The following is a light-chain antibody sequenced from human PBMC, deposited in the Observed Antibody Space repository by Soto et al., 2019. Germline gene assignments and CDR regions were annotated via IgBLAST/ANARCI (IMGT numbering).Light chain of an antibody. V-gene: IGKV1-5*03. Sequence: DVPMTQSPSTLSGSVGDRVTLTRRASQTISSWLAWYQQKPGKAPKLLIYKASTLKSGVPSRFSGSGSGTEFTLTISSLQPDDFATYYCQHYNSYSETFGQGTKVDIK. J-gene: IGKJ1*01. CDR2: KAS. CDR1: QTISSW. CDR3: QHYNSYSET.